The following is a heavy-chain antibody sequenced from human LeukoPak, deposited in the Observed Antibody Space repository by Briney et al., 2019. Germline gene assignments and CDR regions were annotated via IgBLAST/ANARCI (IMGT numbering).Heavy chain of an antibody. CDR1: GFTFSSYW. CDR3: ARESAFDI. Sequence: GGSLRLSCAASGFTFSSYWMHWVRHGPGKALVGVSRINSDGYSTIYADSVKGRFTISRDNAKNTLYLQMNSLRAEDTAVYYCARESAFDIWGQGTMVTVSS. V-gene: IGHV3-74*01. CDR2: INSDGYST. J-gene: IGHJ3*02.